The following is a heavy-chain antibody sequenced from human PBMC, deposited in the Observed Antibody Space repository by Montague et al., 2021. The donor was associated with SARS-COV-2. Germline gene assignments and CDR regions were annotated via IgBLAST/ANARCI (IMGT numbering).Heavy chain of an antibody. J-gene: IGHJ6*02. D-gene: IGHD6-13*01. CDR2: IYYSGST. V-gene: IGHV4-39*07. Sequence: SETLSLTCTVSGGSISSSSYYWGWIRQPPGKGLEWIGSIYYSGSTYYNPSLKSRVTISVDTYKNQFSLKLSSVTAADTAVYYCARVGRQQLVRLYGMDVWGQGNTVTVS. CDR1: GGSISSSSYY. CDR3: ARVGRQQLVRLYGMDV.